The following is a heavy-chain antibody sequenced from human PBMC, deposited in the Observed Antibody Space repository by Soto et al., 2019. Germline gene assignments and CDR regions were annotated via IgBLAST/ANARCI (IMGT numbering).Heavy chain of an antibody. V-gene: IGHV1-69*12. CDR3: VRDSGSPSPRPAH. Sequence: QVHLVQSGAEVKKPGSSVKVSCKVSGDSFSSYAISWVRQAPGQGLEWMGGIIPIFGTPNYAQKFQGRITITADESTRSAYMDMSSLRLEDTALYYCVRDSGSPSPRPAHWRQGTLVTVSS. CDR1: GDSFSSYA. CDR2: IIPIFGTP. D-gene: IGHD3-10*01. J-gene: IGHJ4*02.